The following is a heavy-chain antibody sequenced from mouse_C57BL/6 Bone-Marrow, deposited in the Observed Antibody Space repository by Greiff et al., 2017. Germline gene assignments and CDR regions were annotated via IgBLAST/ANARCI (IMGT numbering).Heavy chain of an antibody. J-gene: IGHJ4*01. V-gene: IGHV1-64*01. D-gene: IGHD4-1*01. Sequence: QVQLQQPGAELVKPGASVKLSCKASGYTFTSYWMHWVKQRPGQGLEWIGMIHPNSGSTNYNEKFKSKATLTVDKSSSTAYMQLSSLTSEDSAVYYCARLGRRYAMDYWGQGTSVTVSS. CDR1: GYTFTSYW. CDR2: IHPNSGST. CDR3: ARLGRRYAMDY.